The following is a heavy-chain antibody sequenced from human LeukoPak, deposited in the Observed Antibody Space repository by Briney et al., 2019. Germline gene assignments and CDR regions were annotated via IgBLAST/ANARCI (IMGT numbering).Heavy chain of an antibody. CDR1: GGSISSGIYY. D-gene: IGHD6-13*01. CDR2: IYTSGST. V-gene: IGHV4-61*02. CDR3: ARIYYSSSYDYWYFDL. J-gene: IGHJ2*01. Sequence: PSETLSLTCTVSGGSISSGIYYWSWVRQPAGTGLEWLGRIYTSGSTNYNPSLKSRITISVDTSKNQFSLKLSSVTTADTAVYYCARIYYSSSYDYWYFDLWGRGTLVTVSS.